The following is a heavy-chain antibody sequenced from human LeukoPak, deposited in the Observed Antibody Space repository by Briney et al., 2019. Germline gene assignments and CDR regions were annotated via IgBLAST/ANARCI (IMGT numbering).Heavy chain of an antibody. J-gene: IGHJ4*02. Sequence: GASVKVSCKASGYTFTSYGISWVRQAPGQGLEWMGWISAYNGNTNYAQKLQGRVTMTTDTSTSTAYMELRSLRSDDTAVYYCASTPPNYYDSSGYYGYWGQGTLVTVSS. V-gene: IGHV1-18*01. CDR1: GYTFTSYG. CDR3: ASTPPNYYDSSGYYGY. D-gene: IGHD3-22*01. CDR2: ISAYNGNT.